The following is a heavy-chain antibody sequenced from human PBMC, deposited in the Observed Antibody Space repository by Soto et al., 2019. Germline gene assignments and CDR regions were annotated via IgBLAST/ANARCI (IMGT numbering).Heavy chain of an antibody. D-gene: IGHD6-13*01. Sequence: EVQLLESGGGLVQPGGSLRLSCAASGFTFSSYAMSWVRQAPGKGLEWVSAISGSGGSTYYADSVKGRFTISRDNSKNTLYLQMYSLRAEDTAVYYCAKDQGSSSWYGQFDYWGQGTLVTVSS. CDR2: ISGSGGST. CDR3: AKDQGSSSWYGQFDY. J-gene: IGHJ4*02. V-gene: IGHV3-23*01. CDR1: GFTFSSYA.